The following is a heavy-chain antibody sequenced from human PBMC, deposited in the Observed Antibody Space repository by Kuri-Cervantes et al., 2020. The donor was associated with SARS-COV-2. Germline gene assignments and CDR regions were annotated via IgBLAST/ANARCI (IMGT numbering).Heavy chain of an antibody. D-gene: IGHD3-3*01. J-gene: IGHJ5*02. CDR1: GYTFTDYY. V-gene: IGHV1-2*04. Sequence: ASVKVSCKASGYTFTDYYMHWVRQAPGQGLEWMGWINPKSGGTNYAQKFQGWVTMTRETSISTAYMELSRLRSDDTAVYYCARGPAITIFGVLRDRESWFDPWGQGALVTVSS. CDR3: ARGPAITIFGVLRDRESWFDP. CDR2: INPKSGGT.